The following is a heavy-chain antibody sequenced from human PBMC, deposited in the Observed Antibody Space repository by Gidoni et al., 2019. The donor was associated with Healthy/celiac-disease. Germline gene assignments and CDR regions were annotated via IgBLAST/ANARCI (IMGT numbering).Heavy chain of an antibody. CDR3: ARDPPYCGGDCDAFDI. V-gene: IGHV3-30-3*01. Sequence: QVQLVESGGGVVQPGRSLRLSCAASGFTLSSYAMHWVRQAPGKGLEWVAVVSYDGSYKYYADSVTGRFTISRDNSKNTLYLQMNSLSAEDTAVYYCARDPPYCGGDCDAFDIWGQGTMVTVSS. D-gene: IGHD2-21*01. CDR1: GFTLSSYA. J-gene: IGHJ3*02. CDR2: VSYDGSYK.